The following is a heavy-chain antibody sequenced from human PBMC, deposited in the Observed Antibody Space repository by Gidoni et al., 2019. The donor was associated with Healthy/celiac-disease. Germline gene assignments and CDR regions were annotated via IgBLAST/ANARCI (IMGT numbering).Heavy chain of an antibody. CDR1: GFTLSRSA. D-gene: IGHD2-15*01. Sequence: EVQLLESAGCLVQPGGSLRLSCAASGFTLSRSAIRWVRQAPGKGLEWVSAISGSGGSTYYADSVKGRFTISRDNSKNTLYVQMNSLRDEDTAVYYCAKDLRDIVVVVAGCDAFDIWGQGTMVTVSS. CDR2: ISGSGGST. V-gene: IGHV3-23*01. CDR3: AKDLRDIVVVVAGCDAFDI. J-gene: IGHJ3*02.